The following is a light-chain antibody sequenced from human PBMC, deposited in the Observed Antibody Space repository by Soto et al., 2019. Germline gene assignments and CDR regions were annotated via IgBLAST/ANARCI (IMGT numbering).Light chain of an antibody. CDR2: DAS. V-gene: IGKV1-5*01. Sequence: DIQMTQSPSTLSASVGDRVTITCRASQSISSWLAWYRQKPGKAPKLLIYDASSLESGVPSRFSSSGSGTEFTLTISSLQPDDFATXXCQQYNSYSXXXGQGTKLEIK. CDR3: QQYNSYSXX. J-gene: IGKJ2*01. CDR1: QSISSW.